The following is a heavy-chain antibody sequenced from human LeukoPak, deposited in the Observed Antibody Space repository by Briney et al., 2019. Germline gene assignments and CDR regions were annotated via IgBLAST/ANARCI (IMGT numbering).Heavy chain of an antibody. CDR2: IIPIFGTA. J-gene: IGHJ3*02. D-gene: IGHD3-22*01. Sequence: GASVKVTCKASGGTFSSYAISWVRQAPGQGLEWMGGIIPIFGTANYAQKFQGRVTITADESTSTAYMELSSLRSEDTAVYYCARGSRSSEYYDSSEYLDDAFDIWGQGTMVTVSS. CDR3: ARGSRSSEYYDSSEYLDDAFDI. CDR1: GGTFSSYA. V-gene: IGHV1-69*13.